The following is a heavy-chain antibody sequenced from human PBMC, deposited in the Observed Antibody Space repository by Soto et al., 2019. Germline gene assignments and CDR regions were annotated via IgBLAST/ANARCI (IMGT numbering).Heavy chain of an antibody. CDR2: ISYDGSNK. V-gene: IGHV3-30*18. CDR3: AKVSNGGNSKPFDY. D-gene: IGHD2-21*02. CDR1: GFTFSSYG. J-gene: IGHJ4*02. Sequence: GGSLRLSCAASGFTFSSYGMHWVRQAPGKGLEWVAVISYDGSNKYYADSVKGRFTISRDNSKNTLYLQMNSLRAEDTAVYYCAKVSNGGNSKPFDYRGKGTLVTVSS.